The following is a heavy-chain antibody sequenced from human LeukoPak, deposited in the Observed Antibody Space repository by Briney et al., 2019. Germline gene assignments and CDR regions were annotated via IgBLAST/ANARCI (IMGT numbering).Heavy chain of an antibody. Sequence: GSLRLSCAASGFTFSDYYMSWIRQPPGKGLEWIGEINHSGSTNYNPSLKSRVTISVDTSKNQFSLKLSSVTAADTAVYYCARGRSQYSSGWYADYWGQGTLVTVSS. CDR3: ARGRSQYSSGWYADY. V-gene: IGHV4-34*01. J-gene: IGHJ4*02. D-gene: IGHD6-19*01. CDR1: GFTFSDYY. CDR2: INHSGST.